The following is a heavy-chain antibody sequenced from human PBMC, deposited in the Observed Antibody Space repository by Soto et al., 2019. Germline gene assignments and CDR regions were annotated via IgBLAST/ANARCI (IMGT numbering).Heavy chain of an antibody. CDR1: GFAFSNYG. CDR2: ISYHGSDK. CDR3: AKDHLTTTVTTVGY. J-gene: IGHJ4*02. Sequence: QVQLVESGGGVVQPGRSLRLSCAASGFAFSNYGMHWVRQAPGKGLEWVAVISYHGSDKYYADSVKRRFTISRDNSKNTLYLQMDSLRAEDTAVYYCAKDHLTTTVTTVGYWGQGTLVTVSS. D-gene: IGHD4-17*01. V-gene: IGHV3-30*18.